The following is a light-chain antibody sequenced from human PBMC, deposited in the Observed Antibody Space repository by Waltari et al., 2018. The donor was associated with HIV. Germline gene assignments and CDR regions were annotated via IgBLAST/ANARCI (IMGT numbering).Light chain of an antibody. CDR2: TAS. J-gene: IGKJ1*01. CDR1: QVISSW. Sequence: DIQMTQSPSSVSASVGDRVTIRCRASQVISSWLAWYLHKPGKAPKLLIHTASTLISGVPSRFSGSGYGTAFILTISSLEAEDAATYYCLQSGFLPRTFGQGTKVEVK. V-gene: IGKV1-12*01. CDR3: LQSGFLPRT.